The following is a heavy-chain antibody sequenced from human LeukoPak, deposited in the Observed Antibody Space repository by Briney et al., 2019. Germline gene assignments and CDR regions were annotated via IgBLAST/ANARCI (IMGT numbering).Heavy chain of an antibody. CDR1: GFTFSNYA. V-gene: IGHV3-30-3*01. CDR2: ISYDGTNK. J-gene: IGHJ6*02. D-gene: IGHD3-10*01. Sequence: GGSLRLSCAASGFTFSNYAMHWVRQAPGKGLEWVAVISYDGTNKYYADSVKGRFTISRDNSKNTLYLQMNSLRAEDTAVYYCARDGGSGSYSYGMDVWGQGTTVTVSS. CDR3: ARDGGSGSYSYGMDV.